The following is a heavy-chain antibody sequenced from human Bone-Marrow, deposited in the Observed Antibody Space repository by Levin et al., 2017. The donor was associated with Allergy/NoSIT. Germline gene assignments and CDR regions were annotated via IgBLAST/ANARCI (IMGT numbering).Heavy chain of an antibody. V-gene: IGHV3-23*01. CDR2: ISGSGSGP. Sequence: PGGSLRLSCAASGFTFSSYAMSWVRQAPGKGLEWVSAISGSGSGPYYADSVKGRFTISRDNSKNTLYLQLNSLRAEDTAVYYCAKVGRGFGEPEASYFDYWGQGTLVSVSS. CDR1: GFTFSSYA. CDR3: AKVGRGFGEPEASYFDY. D-gene: IGHD3-10*01. J-gene: IGHJ4*02.